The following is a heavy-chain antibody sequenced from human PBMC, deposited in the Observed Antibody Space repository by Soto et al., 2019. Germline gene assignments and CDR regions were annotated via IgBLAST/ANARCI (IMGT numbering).Heavy chain of an antibody. CDR3: ARSLGEDWFDA. Sequence: QITLKESGPTLVKSTQTLTLTCTFSGFSLTTSGVGVGWIRQPPGKALEWLALIYWDADKRYSPSLKSRLTFPNASSKNRVVLMLTNMDPVDTATHYCARSLGEDWFDAWGQGTLVTVSS. CDR1: GFSLTTSGVG. V-gene: IGHV2-5*02. D-gene: IGHD3-16*01. CDR2: IYWDADK. J-gene: IGHJ5*02.